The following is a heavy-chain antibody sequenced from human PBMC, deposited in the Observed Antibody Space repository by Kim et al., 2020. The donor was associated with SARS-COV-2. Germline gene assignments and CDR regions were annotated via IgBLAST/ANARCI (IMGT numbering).Heavy chain of an antibody. Sequence: GHGGSVKGRFTISRDNAKNSLYLEMNRLRPEDTAFYYCAKDNQGKWLGAFDVWGQGTKVTVSS. V-gene: IGHV3-9*01. CDR3: AKDNQGKWLGAFDV. J-gene: IGHJ3*01. D-gene: IGHD6-19*01.